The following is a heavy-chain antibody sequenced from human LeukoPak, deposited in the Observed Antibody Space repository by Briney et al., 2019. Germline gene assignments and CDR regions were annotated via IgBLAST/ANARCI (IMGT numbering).Heavy chain of an antibody. Sequence: RASVKVSCKASGYAFTGYYMHWVRQAPGQGLEWMGWINPNSGGTNYAQKFQGRLTLTRDTSISTAYMELTRLRFDDTAMYYCARDLAWGSGYDLDYWGLGTLVIVSS. CDR1: GYAFTGYY. CDR2: INPNSGGT. V-gene: IGHV1-2*02. CDR3: ARDLAWGSGYDLDY. J-gene: IGHJ4*01. D-gene: IGHD5-12*01.